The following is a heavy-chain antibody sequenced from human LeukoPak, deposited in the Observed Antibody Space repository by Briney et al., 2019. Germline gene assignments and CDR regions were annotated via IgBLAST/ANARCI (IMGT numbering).Heavy chain of an antibody. CDR3: AKETTLYGSGSYYFYFDY. CDR2: ISGSGGST. D-gene: IGHD3-10*01. V-gene: IGHV3-23*01. Sequence: GGSLRLSCAASAFTFRSYAMSWVRQAGGKGLEWVSAISGSGGSTYYADSVKGRFTISRDNSKNTLYLQMNSLRAEDTAVYYCAKETTLYGSGSYYFYFDYWGQGTLVTVSS. CDR1: AFTFRSYA. J-gene: IGHJ4*02.